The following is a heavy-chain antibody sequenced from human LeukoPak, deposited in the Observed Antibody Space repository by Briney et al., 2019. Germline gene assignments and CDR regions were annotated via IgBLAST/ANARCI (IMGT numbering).Heavy chain of an antibody. V-gene: IGHV3-33*01. D-gene: IGHD6-13*01. CDR3: ARDRGSSSWGATDY. J-gene: IGHJ4*02. CDR2: IWYDGSNK. CDR1: GFTFSSYG. Sequence: PTGRSLRLSCAASGFTFSSYGMPWVRQAPGKGLEWVAVIWYDGSNKYYADSVKGRFTISRDNSKNTLYLQMNSLRAEDTAVYYCARDRGSSSWGATDYWGQGTLVTVSS.